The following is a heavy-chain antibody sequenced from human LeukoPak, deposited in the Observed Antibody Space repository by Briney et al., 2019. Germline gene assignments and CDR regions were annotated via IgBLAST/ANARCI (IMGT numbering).Heavy chain of an antibody. V-gene: IGHV3-30-3*01. Sequence: GGSLRLSCAASGFTFSSYSMCWVPQAPGKGLEWVTVISYDGSNEYYADSVKGRFTVSRDNSKNTLYLQMSSLRTEDTAVYYCARGVVVVIEETNWFDPWGQGTLVTVSS. CDR1: GFTFSSYS. J-gene: IGHJ5*02. CDR2: ISYDGSNE. D-gene: IGHD3-22*01. CDR3: ARGVVVVIEETNWFDP.